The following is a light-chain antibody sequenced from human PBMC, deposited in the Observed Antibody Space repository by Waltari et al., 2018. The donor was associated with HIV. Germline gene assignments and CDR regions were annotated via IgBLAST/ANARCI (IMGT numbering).Light chain of an antibody. CDR3: QQYATPPPT. V-gene: IGKV4-1*01. Sequence: DIVMTQSPDSLAVSLGARTTINCKSSQSVLSTVNNKNYLAWYQQRPGQPPRLLISWASVRESGVPDRCSGSGSGTDFTLTINTLQAEDVAVYYCQQYATPPPTFGQGTRVEIK. CDR2: WAS. J-gene: IGKJ2*01. CDR1: QSVLSTVNNKNY.